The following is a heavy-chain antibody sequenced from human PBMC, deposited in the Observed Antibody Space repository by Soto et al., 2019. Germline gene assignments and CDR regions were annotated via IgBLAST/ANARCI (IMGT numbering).Heavy chain of an antibody. J-gene: IGHJ6*02. CDR1: GYDFTKYG. CDR2: ISGYNGNT. V-gene: IGHV1-18*04. Sequence: ASVKVSCKASGYDFTKYGISWVRQAPGQGLQWMGWISGYNGNTHDAQKCPDRVTMTTGTATTTAYLEARSLRSDDTAVYYCARDIVVATPAKPLPVSPYVGMVVWGQGTTVTVSS. CDR3: ARDIVVATPAKPLPVSPYVGMVV. D-gene: IGHD2-2*02.